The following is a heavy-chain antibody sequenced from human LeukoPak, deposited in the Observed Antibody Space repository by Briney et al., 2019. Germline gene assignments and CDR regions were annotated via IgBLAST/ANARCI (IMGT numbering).Heavy chain of an antibody. CDR2: ISHMLGTA. CDR3: AANYYYDSNGYYRGDY. D-gene: IGHD3-22*01. J-gene: IGHJ4*02. V-gene: IGHV1-69*01. CDR1: GGTLSSYA. Sequence: GSSLKISCKSSGGTLSSYAISWVRQAPGQGLEWMGGISHMLGTANYAQKFQGRATITADETTSTAYMELSSLRSEDTAVFYCAANYYYDSNGYYRGDYWGQGTLVTVSS.